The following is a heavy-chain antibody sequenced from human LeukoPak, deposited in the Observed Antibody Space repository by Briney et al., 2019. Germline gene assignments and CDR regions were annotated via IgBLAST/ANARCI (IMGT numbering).Heavy chain of an antibody. CDR2: ISSTSNYI. D-gene: IGHD1-26*01. CDR1: GCTFSTYA. J-gene: IGHJ3*02. V-gene: IGHV3-21*01. Sequence: GGSLRLSCAASGCTFSTYAISWVRQAPGKGLEWVSCISSTSNYIFYADSVRGRFTISRDNAKNSLYLQMDSLRAEDTAVYYCARGGIITSYAFEIWGQGAMVTVSS. CDR3: ARGGIITSYAFEI.